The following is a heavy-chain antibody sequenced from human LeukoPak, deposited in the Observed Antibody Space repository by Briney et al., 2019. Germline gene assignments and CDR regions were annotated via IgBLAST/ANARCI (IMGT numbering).Heavy chain of an antibody. CDR3: ASQPAVIDLDY. D-gene: IGHD2-21*01. CDR1: GFTFSNYW. V-gene: IGHV3-7*01. J-gene: IGHJ4*02. CDR2: IKPDGTKK. Sequence: GGSLRLCCTASGFTFSNYWMTWVRQAPGKGLEWVANIKPDGTKKTYVDSVKGRFTISRDNAKNSLYLQMNSLRVDDTAIYYCASQPAVIDLDYWGQGILVTVSS.